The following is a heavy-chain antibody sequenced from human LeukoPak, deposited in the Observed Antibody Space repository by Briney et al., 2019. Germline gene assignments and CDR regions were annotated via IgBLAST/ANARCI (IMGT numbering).Heavy chain of an antibody. Sequence: PSETLPLTCSVSGDSISGISYYWGWIRQPPGKGLEWFGKIYYSGSSYNNPSLESRVVISLDTSRNQFSLKLTSVTATDTAVYYCARQGAVGATGFDFWGQGILVTVSS. V-gene: IGHV4-39*01. CDR2: IYYSGSS. CDR1: GDSISGISYY. J-gene: IGHJ4*02. D-gene: IGHD1-26*01. CDR3: ARQGAVGATGFDF.